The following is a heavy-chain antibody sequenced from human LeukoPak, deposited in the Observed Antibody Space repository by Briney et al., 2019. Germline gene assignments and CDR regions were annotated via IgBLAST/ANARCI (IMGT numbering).Heavy chain of an antibody. V-gene: IGHV1-2*02. CDR2: INPNSGGT. CDR3: ARASSGAWAFDI. CDR1: GYTFTGYY. J-gene: IGHJ3*02. D-gene: IGHD6-25*01. Sequence: ASVKVSCKASGYTFTGYYMHWVRQAPGQGLEWMGWINPNSGGTNYAQKFQGRVTMTRDTSISTAYMELSRLRSDDTAVYYCARASSGAWAFDIWGQGTMVTVSS.